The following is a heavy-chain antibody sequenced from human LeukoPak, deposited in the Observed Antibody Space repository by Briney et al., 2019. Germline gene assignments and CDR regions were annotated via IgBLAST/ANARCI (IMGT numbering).Heavy chain of an antibody. CDR2: IDEDEKTI. CDR1: GFTFNSYW. V-gene: IGHV3-74*01. Sequence: PGGSPRLSCAASGFTFNSYWMHWVRQAPGKGLVWVSRIDEDEKTIDYADSVKGRFTISRDNAKDTLYLQMSSLRDEDTAVYYCVSDLCGGDDQWGRGTLVTVSS. CDR3: VSDLCGGDDQ. D-gene: IGHD3-3*01. J-gene: IGHJ5*02.